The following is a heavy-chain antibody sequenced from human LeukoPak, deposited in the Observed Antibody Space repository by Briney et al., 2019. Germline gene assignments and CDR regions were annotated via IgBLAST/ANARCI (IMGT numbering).Heavy chain of an antibody. CDR1: GYTFTDYY. Sequence: ASVTVSCKASGYTFTDYYIHWVRQAPGQGLEWMGWINPNNGGTNYAQKFQAWVTMTRDTSISTAYMELSRLRSDDTAVYYCARGAYYDILTGYYSADNWFDPWGQGTLVTVSS. CDR3: ARGAYYDILTGYYSADNWFDP. D-gene: IGHD3-9*01. J-gene: IGHJ5*02. CDR2: INPNNGGT. V-gene: IGHV1-2*04.